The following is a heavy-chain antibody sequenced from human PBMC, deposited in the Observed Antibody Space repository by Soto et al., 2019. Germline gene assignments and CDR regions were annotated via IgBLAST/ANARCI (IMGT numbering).Heavy chain of an antibody. D-gene: IGHD3-3*01. CDR2: IYYSGST. V-gene: IGHV4-59*01. J-gene: IGHJ3*02. Sequence: SETLSLTCTVSSGSMSGYYWNWIRQPPGKGLEWIGYIYYSGSTNYNPSLKSRVTISVDTSKNQFSLKLSSVTAADTAVYYCARAGDYDFWSGYSNDAFDIWGQGTMVTVS. CDR3: ARAGDYDFWSGYSNDAFDI. CDR1: SGSMSGYY.